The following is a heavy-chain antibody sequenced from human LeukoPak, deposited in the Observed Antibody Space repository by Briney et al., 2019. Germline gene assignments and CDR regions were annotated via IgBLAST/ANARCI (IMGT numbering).Heavy chain of an antibody. CDR1: GFTFSNAL. V-gene: IGHV3-15*01. J-gene: IGHJ4*02. CDR3: TTRITIFGVVIGLDY. Sequence: GGSLRLSCAASGFTFSNALMSWVRQAPGKGLEWVGRIKSKTDGGTTDYAAPVKGRFTISRDDSKNTLYLQMNSLKTEDTAVYYCTTRITIFGVVIGLDYWGQGTLVTVSS. D-gene: IGHD3-3*01. CDR2: IKSKTDGGTT.